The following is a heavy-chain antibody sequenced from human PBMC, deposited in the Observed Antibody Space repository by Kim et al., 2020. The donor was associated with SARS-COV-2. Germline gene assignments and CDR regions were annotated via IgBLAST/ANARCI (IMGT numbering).Heavy chain of an antibody. Sequence: YNHSLKSRVTISVDTSKNQFSLKLSSVTAADTAVYYCARRARDGYSAFDYWGQGTLVTVSS. CDR3: ARRARDGYSAFDY. D-gene: IGHD5-18*01. V-gene: IGHV4-59*08. J-gene: IGHJ4*02.